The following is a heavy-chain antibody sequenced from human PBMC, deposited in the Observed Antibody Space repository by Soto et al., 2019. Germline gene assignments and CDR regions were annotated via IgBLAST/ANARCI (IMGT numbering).Heavy chain of an antibody. Sequence: GGSLRLSCAASGFTFSGCGMHWVRQAPGKGLEWVAVISYDGSNKYFGASVKGRFTISRDNSKNTLYLQMNSLRAEDTAVYYCAKDLGYGYYGYYFDYWGQGILVTVSS. CDR1: GFTFSGCG. J-gene: IGHJ4*02. V-gene: IGHV3-30*18. D-gene: IGHD4-17*01. CDR3: AKDLGYGYYGYYFDY. CDR2: ISYDGSNK.